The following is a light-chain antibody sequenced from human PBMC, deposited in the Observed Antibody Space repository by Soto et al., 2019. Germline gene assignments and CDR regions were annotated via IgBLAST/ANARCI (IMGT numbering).Light chain of an antibody. CDR1: QSLLHSNGYNY. Sequence: DIVMTQSPLSLPVTPGEPASISCRSSQSLLHSNGYNYLDWYLQKPGQSPQLLIYLGSNRASGVPDRVSGSGSGTDFTLTISRVEAEDVGVYYCMQALHTPWTFGQGTKVEIK. CDR2: LGS. CDR3: MQALHTPWT. J-gene: IGKJ1*01. V-gene: IGKV2-28*01.